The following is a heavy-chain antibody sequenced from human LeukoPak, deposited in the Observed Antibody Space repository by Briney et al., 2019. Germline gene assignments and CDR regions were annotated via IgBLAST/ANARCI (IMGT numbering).Heavy chain of an antibody. V-gene: IGHV3-9*01. D-gene: IGHD4-17*01. CDR2: ISWNSGSI. J-gene: IGHJ4*02. CDR3: AKGDYGDYG. Sequence: GGSLRLSCAASGFTFDDYAMHWVRQALGKGLEWVSGISWNSGSIGYADSVKGRFTISRDNAKNSLYLQMNSLRAEDTALYYCAKGDYGDYGWGQGTPVTVSS. CDR1: GFTFDDYA.